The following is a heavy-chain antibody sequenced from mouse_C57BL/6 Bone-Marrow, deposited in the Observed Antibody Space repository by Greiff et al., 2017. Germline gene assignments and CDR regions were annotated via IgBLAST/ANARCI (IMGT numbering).Heavy chain of an antibody. Sequence: EVKVVESGGGLVQSGRSLRLSCATSGFTFSDFYMEWVRQAPGKGLEWIAASRNKANDYTTEYSASVKGRFIVSRDTSQSILYLQMNALRAEDTAIYYCARDLSKDNYYAMDYWGQGTSVTVSS. J-gene: IGHJ4*01. CDR2: SRNKANDYTT. V-gene: IGHV7-1*01. D-gene: IGHD2-5*01. CDR1: GFTFSDFY. CDR3: ARDLSKDNYYAMDY.